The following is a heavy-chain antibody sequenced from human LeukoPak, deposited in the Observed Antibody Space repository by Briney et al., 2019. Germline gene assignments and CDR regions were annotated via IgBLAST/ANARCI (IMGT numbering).Heavy chain of an antibody. CDR1: GLTFSNNW. CDR2: IKSKAGGGTT. J-gene: IGHJ4*02. V-gene: IGHV3-15*01. CDR3: STDLGPAIDY. Sequence: GGSLRLSCAASGLTFSNNWMNWVRQAPGKGLEWVGRIKSKAGGGTTDYSAPVKGRFIISRDDSKNTLFPQMNSLKTEDTAMYYCSTDLGPAIDYWGQGTLITVSS.